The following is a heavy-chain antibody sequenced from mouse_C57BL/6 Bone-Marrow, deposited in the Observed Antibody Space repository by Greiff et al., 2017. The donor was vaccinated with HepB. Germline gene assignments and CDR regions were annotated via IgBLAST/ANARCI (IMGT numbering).Heavy chain of an antibody. CDR3: ARQTTVVATGYAMDY. V-gene: IGHV5-17*01. Sequence: EVHLVESGGGLVKPGGSLKLSCAASGFTFSDYGMHWVRQAPEKGLEWVAYISSGSSTIYYADTVKGRFTISRDNAKNTLFLQMTSLRSEDTAMYYCARQTTVVATGYAMDYWGQGTSVTVSS. J-gene: IGHJ4*01. D-gene: IGHD1-1*01. CDR1: GFTFSDYG. CDR2: ISSGSSTI.